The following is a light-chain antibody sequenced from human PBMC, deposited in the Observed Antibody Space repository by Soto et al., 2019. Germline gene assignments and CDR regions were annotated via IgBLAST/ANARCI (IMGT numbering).Light chain of an antibody. V-gene: IGKV1-5*01. CDR1: QSLNSR. Sequence: EIHMTQSPSTLSASVGYRFTLTCRAAQSLNSRLAWYQHRPGTAPRLLIDDASTLESGVPSRLSGSGSGTGFTLTIYNQQPEELPTYICRQYQSYSTCGRATK. J-gene: IGKJ1*01. CDR2: DAS. CDR3: RQYQSYST.